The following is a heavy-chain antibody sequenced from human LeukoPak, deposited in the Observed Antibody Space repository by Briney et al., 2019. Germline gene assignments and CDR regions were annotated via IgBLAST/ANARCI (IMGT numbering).Heavy chain of an antibody. Sequence: GGSLRLSCLTSGFTFSTNAMSWVRQAPGKGVEWLSGISGSGASTYYADSVTGRFTISRDNSRNTLYLQMNSLRGDDTAVYYCAKDVGKWESLHFFDYWGQGTLVTVSS. CDR1: GFTFSTNA. CDR3: AKDVGKWESLHFFDY. CDR2: ISGSGAST. V-gene: IGHV3-23*01. J-gene: IGHJ4*02. D-gene: IGHD1-26*01.